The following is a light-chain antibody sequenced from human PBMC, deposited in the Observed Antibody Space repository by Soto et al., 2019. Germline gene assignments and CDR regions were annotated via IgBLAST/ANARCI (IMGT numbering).Light chain of an antibody. J-gene: IGKJ2*01. CDR1: QSVSSSH. CDR2: GAS. CDR3: QLYGSSPLYI. V-gene: IGKV3-20*01. Sequence: EIVLTQSPGTLSLSPGERATVSCRASQSVSSSHLDWYQQKPGQAPRLLIYGASSMATGIPDRFSGSGSGTDFTLTISRLEPEDVAVYYCQLYGSSPLYIFGQGTNLEIK.